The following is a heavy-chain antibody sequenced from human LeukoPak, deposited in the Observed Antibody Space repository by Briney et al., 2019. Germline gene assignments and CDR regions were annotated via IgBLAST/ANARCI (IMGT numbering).Heavy chain of an antibody. CDR3: ARDAYYGSGSYYDY. V-gene: IGHV3-21*01. D-gene: IGHD3-10*01. CDR2: ISSSSSNI. J-gene: IGHJ4*02. CDR1: GFTFSSYT. Sequence: GGSLRLSCAASGFTFSSYTMNWVRQAPGKGLEWVSFISSSSSNIYSADSVKGRFTISRDNAKNSLYLQMNSLRAEDTAVYYCARDAYYGSGSYYDYWGQGTLVTVSS.